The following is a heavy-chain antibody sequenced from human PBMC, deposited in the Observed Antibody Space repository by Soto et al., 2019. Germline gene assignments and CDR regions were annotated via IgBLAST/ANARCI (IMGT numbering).Heavy chain of an antibody. D-gene: IGHD3-22*01. CDR1: GFTFSSYA. V-gene: IGHV3-30-3*01. CDR2: ISYDGSNK. CDR3: AREGVPDSSCYYNKNLHDY. J-gene: IGHJ4*02. Sequence: PGGSLRLSCAASGFTFSSYAMHWVRQAPGKGQEWVAVISYDGSNKYYADSVKGRFTISRDNSKNTLYLQMNSLRAEDTAVYYCAREGVPDSSCYYNKNLHDYWRQGTLVTAPQ.